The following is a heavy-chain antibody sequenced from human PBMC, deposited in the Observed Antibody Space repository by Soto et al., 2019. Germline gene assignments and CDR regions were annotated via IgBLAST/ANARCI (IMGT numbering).Heavy chain of an antibody. D-gene: IGHD5-12*01. Sequence: ASVKVSCKASGYTCTGYYMHWVRQAPGQGLEWMGWINPNSGGTNYAQKFQGWVTMTRDTSISTAYMELSRLRSDDTAVYYCARDRVEMATIVYYYGTDVWGQGTTVTVSS. CDR1: GYTCTGYY. CDR2: INPNSGGT. V-gene: IGHV1-2*04. CDR3: ARDRVEMATIVYYYGTDV. J-gene: IGHJ6*02.